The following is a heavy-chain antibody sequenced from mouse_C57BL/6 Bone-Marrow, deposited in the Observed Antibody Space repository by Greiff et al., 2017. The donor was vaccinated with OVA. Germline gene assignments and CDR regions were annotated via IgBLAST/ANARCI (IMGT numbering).Heavy chain of an antibody. CDR1: GYTFTSYW. D-gene: IGHD1-1*02. CDR3: ARLSAGVYGY. J-gene: IGHJ2*01. V-gene: IGHV1-55*01. Sequence: QVQLQQPGAELVKPGASVKMSCTASGYTFTSYWITWVKQRPGQGLEWLGDICPGSGSTNYNEKFKSQATLTVDTSCSAAYMMHSSLTSEDSAVYYCARLSAGVYGYWGQGTTLTVSS. CDR2: ICPGSGST.